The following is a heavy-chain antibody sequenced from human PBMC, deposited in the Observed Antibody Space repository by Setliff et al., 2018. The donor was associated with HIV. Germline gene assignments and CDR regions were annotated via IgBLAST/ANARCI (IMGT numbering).Heavy chain of an antibody. CDR3: AKDIVGATNHDDAFDI. CDR2: ISDSGGST. V-gene: IGHV3-23*01. D-gene: IGHD1-26*01. Sequence: GGSLRLSFAASRFTFSSYAMSWVRQAPGKGLEWVSGISDSGGSTYYADSVKGRFTISRDNSKNTLYLQMNSLRAEDTAVYYCAKDIVGATNHDDAFDIWGQGTMVTVSS. CDR1: RFTFSSYA. J-gene: IGHJ3*02.